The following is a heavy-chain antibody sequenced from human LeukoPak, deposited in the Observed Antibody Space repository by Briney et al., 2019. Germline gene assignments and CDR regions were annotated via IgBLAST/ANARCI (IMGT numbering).Heavy chain of an antibody. CDR3: ARGGQLWPGVQHY. Sequence: PSETLSLTCTVSGGSISSSSYYWGWIRQPPGKGLEWIGSIYYSGSTYYNPSLKSRVTISVDTSKNQFSLKLSSVTAADTAVYYYARGGQLWPGVQHYWGQGTLVTVSS. CDR1: GGSISSSSYY. D-gene: IGHD5-18*01. J-gene: IGHJ4*02. V-gene: IGHV4-39*07. CDR2: IYYSGST.